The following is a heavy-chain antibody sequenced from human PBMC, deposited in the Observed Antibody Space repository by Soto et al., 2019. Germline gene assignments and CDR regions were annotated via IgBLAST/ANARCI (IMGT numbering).Heavy chain of an antibody. D-gene: IGHD3-10*01. CDR1: GFTLSTYS. CDR2: ISSSSTYI. V-gene: IGHV3-21*01. J-gene: IGHJ4*02. CDR3: ARRDIVRGVNPRADY. Sequence: EVQLVESGGGLVKPGGSLRLSCVASGFTLSTYSMNWVRQAPGKGLEWVSSISSSSTYIYYADSVKGRFTIARDNAKNSLYLQMNSLRAEDTAVYYCARRDIVRGVNPRADYCGQGTLLTVSS.